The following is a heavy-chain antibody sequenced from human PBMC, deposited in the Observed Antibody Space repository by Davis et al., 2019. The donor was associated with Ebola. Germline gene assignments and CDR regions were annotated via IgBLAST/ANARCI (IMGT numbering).Heavy chain of an antibody. CDR2: IFPDDSDA. Sequence: GGSLRPSCKDPGNSFSSHWIGWVRQMPGKGLEWLGFIFPDDSDATYSPSFQGQVTISADKSLSIAYLQWNSLKASDTAMYYCARGVTPLGHDHWGQGTLVTVSS. CDR3: ARGVTPLGHDH. D-gene: IGHD4-23*01. CDR1: GNSFSSHW. V-gene: IGHV5-51*01. J-gene: IGHJ4*02.